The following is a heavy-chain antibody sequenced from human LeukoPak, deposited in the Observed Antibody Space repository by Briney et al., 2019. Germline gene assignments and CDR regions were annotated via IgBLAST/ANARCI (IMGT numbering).Heavy chain of an antibody. CDR1: GFTFSSYA. J-gene: IGHJ4*02. Sequence: TGGSLRLSCEVSGFTFSSYAMNWVRQAPGKGLEWVSGISGSGGNTYYADSVKGRFTISRDNSKNTLYLQMNSLRAEDTAKYYCAKVASLCTSTSCVRGGFDYWGQGTLVTVSS. CDR3: AKVASLCTSTSCVRGGFDY. CDR2: ISGSGGNT. D-gene: IGHD2-2*01. V-gene: IGHV3-23*01.